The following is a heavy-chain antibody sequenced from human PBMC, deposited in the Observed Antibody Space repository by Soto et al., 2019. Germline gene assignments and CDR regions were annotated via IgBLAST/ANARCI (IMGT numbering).Heavy chain of an antibody. J-gene: IGHJ6*02. CDR2: ISAYNGNT. CDR3: ARVRGGWTYGYSYYGMDA. CDR1: GYPFTSYC. V-gene: IGHV1-18*04. D-gene: IGHD4-17*01. Sequence: ASVQASCTASGYPFTSYCISWVRQAPGQGLEWMGWISAYNGNTNYAQKLQGRVTMTTDTSTSTAYMELRRLRSDDTAVYYCARVRGGWTYGYSYYGMDAWGQGTTVTVAS.